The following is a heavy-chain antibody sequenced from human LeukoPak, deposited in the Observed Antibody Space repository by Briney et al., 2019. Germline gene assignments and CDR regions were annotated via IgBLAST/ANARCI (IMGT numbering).Heavy chain of an antibody. CDR1: GYTFTGYY. CDR3: AAVSSSWSGHY. CDR2: INPNSGGT. J-gene: IGHJ4*02. V-gene: IGHV1-2*02. D-gene: IGHD6-13*01. Sequence: GASVKVSCKASGYTFTGYYMHWVRQAPGQGLEWMGWINPNSGGTNYAQKFQGGVTMTRDTSVSTAYMELSRLRSDDTAVYYCAAVSSSWSGHYWGQGTLVTVSS.